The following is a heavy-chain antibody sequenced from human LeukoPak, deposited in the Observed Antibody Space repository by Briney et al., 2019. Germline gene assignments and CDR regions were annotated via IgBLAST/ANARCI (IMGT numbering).Heavy chain of an antibody. CDR2: INPNSGGT. J-gene: IGHJ4*02. CDR1: GYTFTGYH. D-gene: IGHD6-19*01. CDR3: ARVAVSRKMIHFDY. V-gene: IGHV1-2*02. Sequence: GASVKVSCKASGYTFTGYHMHWVRQAPGQGLEWMGWINPNSGGTNYAQKFQGRVTMTRDTSISTAYMELSRLRSDDTAVYYCARVAVSRKMIHFDYWGQGTLVTVSS.